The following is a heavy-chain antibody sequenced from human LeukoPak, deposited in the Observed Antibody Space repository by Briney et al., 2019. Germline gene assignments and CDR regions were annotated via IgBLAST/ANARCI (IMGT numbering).Heavy chain of an antibody. V-gene: IGHV1-2*02. CDR3: AILRGYCSGGSCYSANYYFDY. CDR1: GYTFTGYC. J-gene: IGHJ4*02. D-gene: IGHD2-15*01. Sequence: ASVKVSCKASGYTFTGYCMHWVRQAPGQGLEWMGWINPNSGGTNYAQKFQGRVTMTRDTSISTAYMELSRLRSDDTAVYYCAILRGYCSGGSCYSANYYFDYWGQGTLVTVSS. CDR2: INPNSGGT.